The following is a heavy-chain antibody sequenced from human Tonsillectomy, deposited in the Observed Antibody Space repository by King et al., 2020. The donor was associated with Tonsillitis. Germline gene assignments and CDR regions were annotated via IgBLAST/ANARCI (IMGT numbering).Heavy chain of an antibody. J-gene: IGHJ4*02. CDR2: IRFDGSNE. Sequence: QLVQSGGGVVQPGGSLRLSCAASGFTFSHHALHWVRQAPGKGLEWVTYIRFDGSNEYYVDSVKGRFTISRDNSWNTLYLQMNSLRTEDTAVYYCAIFGSIAGRRDYWGQGTLVSVSS. CDR1: GFTFSHHA. D-gene: IGHD6-6*01. CDR3: AIFGSIAGRRDY. V-gene: IGHV3-30*02.